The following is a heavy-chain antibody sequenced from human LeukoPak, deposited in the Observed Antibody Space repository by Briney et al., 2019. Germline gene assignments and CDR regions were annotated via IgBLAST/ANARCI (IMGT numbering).Heavy chain of an antibody. CDR1: GGSISSSSYY. V-gene: IGHV4-39*01. D-gene: IGHD4-11*01. CDR3: GEAIYSKHKLDH. Sequence: SETLSLTCTVSGGSISSSSYYWGWIRQPPGQGLQWIGCIHYSGSTYYNPSLKSRITISVDTSKSQFSLKLSSVTAADTAVYFLGEAIYSKHKLDHRGQGTLVTVSS. J-gene: IGHJ4*01. CDR2: IHYSGST.